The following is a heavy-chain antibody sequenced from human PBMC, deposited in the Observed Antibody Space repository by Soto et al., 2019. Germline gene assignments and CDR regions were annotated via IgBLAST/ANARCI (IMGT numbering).Heavy chain of an antibody. D-gene: IGHD2-15*01. J-gene: IGHJ5*02. CDR1: GYTFTRCT. Sequence: ASVKVSCKASGYTFTRCTMNWVRQAPGQRLEWMGWINPDNGNTKSSQKFQDRVIITRDTSASTAYMDLSSLRSEDTAVYYCARGIATGQLDPWGQGTLVTVSS. V-gene: IGHV1-3*01. CDR2: INPDNGNT. CDR3: ARGIATGQLDP.